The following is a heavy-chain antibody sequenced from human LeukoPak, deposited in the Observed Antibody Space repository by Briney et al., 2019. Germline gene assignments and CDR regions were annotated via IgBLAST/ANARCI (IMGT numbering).Heavy chain of an antibody. V-gene: IGHV1-69*13. D-gene: IGHD2-2*01. J-gene: IGHJ4*02. Sequence: GASVKVSCKASGGTFSSYAISWVRQAPGQGLEWMGGIIPIFGTANYAQKFQGRVTITADESTSTAYMELSSLRSEDTAVYYCARVGGYCSSTSCLGEDYWGQGTLVTVSS. CDR1: GGTFSSYA. CDR3: ARVGGYCSSTSCLGEDY. CDR2: IIPIFGTA.